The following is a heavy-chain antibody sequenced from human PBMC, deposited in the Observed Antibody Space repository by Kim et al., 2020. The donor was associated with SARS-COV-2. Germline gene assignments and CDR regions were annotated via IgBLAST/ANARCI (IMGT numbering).Heavy chain of an antibody. J-gene: IGHJ5*02. CDR3: ARGLYHYDSSGHNWFDP. V-gene: IGHV4-59*01. D-gene: IGHD3-22*01. CDR1: GGSTSDYY. CDR2: VYYSGST. Sequence: SETLSLTCTVSGGSTSDYYLSWIRQPPGRGLEWIGYVYYSGSTNYNPSLKSRVTISLDTSKNQFSLKLSSVTAADTAVYYCARGLYHYDSSGHNWFDPWGQGTLVTVSS.